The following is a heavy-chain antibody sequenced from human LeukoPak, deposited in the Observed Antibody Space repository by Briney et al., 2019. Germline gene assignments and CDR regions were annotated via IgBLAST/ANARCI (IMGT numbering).Heavy chain of an antibody. CDR3: ARVGPRLAAAANNYYYYYGLDV. D-gene: IGHD6-13*01. V-gene: IGHV3-11*06. CDR2: ISTSSSYT. Sequence: GGSLRLSCAASGFTFSDYYMSWIRQVPGKGLEWVSYISTSSSYTNYADSVKGRFTISRDNAKNSLYLRMNSLRAEDTAVYYCARVGPRLAAAANNYYYYYGLDVWGQGTAVTVSS. J-gene: IGHJ6*02. CDR1: GFTFSDYY.